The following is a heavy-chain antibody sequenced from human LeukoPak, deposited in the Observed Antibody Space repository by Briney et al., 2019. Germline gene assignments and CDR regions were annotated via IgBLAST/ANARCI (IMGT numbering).Heavy chain of an antibody. D-gene: IGHD6-13*01. CDR3: ARGFRYIAAVVWPIVY. Sequence: ASVKVSCKASGYTFTSYGISWVRQAPGQGLEWMGWISAYNGNTNYAQKFQGRVTMTTDTSTSIAYMELRSLRSDDTAVYYCARGFRYIAAVVWPIVYWGQGTLVTVSS. CDR2: ISAYNGNT. CDR1: GYTFTSYG. V-gene: IGHV1-18*01. J-gene: IGHJ4*02.